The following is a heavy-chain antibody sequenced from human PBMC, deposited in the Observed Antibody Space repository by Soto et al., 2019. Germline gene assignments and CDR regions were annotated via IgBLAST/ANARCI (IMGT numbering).Heavy chain of an antibody. Sequence: EVQLVQSGAEVKKPGESLRISCKGSGYTFTSYWISWVRQMPGKGLEWMGRIDARDSQTNYSPSFQGHVTISADKSFNTVYLQWSSLKASDTAMYYCARHDFGDYVYSFDNWGQGTLVTVSS. CDR1: GYTFTSYW. CDR3: ARHDFGDYVYSFDN. D-gene: IGHD4-17*01. CDR2: IDARDSQT. J-gene: IGHJ4*02. V-gene: IGHV5-10-1*03.